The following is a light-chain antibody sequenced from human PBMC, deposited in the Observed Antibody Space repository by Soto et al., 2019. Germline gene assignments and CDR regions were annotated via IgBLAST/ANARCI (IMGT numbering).Light chain of an antibody. CDR1: SSDIGGYNY. J-gene: IGLJ1*01. CDR2: EVS. Sequence: QSVLTQPASVSGSPGQSITISCTGTSSDIGGYNYVTWHQQHPGKVPKLIIYEVSNRPSGVSDRFSGSKSGNTASLTISGLQAEDEADYYCNSWTSSSTYIFGTGTKVTVL. V-gene: IGLV2-14*01. CDR3: NSWTSSSTYI.